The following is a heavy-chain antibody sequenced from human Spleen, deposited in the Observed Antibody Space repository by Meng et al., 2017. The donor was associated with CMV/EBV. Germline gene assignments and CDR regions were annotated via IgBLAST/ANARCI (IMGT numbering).Heavy chain of an antibody. J-gene: IGHJ4*02. CDR1: GYTFSGYG. CDR2: IIPILGIA. Sequence: SVKVSCKASGYTFSGYGINWVRQAPGQGLEWMGWIIPILGIANYAQKFQGRVTITADKSTSTAYMELSSLRSEDTAVYYCARLDGYSSSSLYYFDYWGQGTLVTVSS. V-gene: IGHV1-69*10. D-gene: IGHD6-6*01. CDR3: ARLDGYSSSSLYYFDY.